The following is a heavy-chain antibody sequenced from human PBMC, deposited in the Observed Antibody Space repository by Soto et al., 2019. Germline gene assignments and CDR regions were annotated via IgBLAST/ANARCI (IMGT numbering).Heavy chain of an antibody. CDR3: ARSFYGDYDYYGMDV. CDR2: IRYDGSNK. CDR1: GFTFSSYA. V-gene: IGHV3-33*01. D-gene: IGHD4-17*01. Sequence: QVQLVESGGGVVQPGRSLRLSCAASGFTFSSYALHWVRQAPGKGLEWVALIRYDGSNKYYADSVKGRFTISRDNSKNTLYLQMNSLRAEDTAVYYCARSFYGDYDYYGMDVWGQGTTVTVSS. J-gene: IGHJ6*02.